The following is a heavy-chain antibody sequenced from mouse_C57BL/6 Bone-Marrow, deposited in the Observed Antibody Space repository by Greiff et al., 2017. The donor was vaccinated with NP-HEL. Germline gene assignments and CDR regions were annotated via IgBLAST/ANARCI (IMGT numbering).Heavy chain of an antibody. Sequence: VQLQQSGAELVKPGASVKISCKASGYAFSSYWMNWVKQRPGKGLEWIGQIYPGDGDPHYNGKFKGKATLTADKSSSTAYMQLSSLTSEDSAVYFCARTDYYGSSYDAYWGQGTLVTVSA. CDR2: IYPGDGDP. D-gene: IGHD1-1*01. V-gene: IGHV1-80*01. CDR1: GYAFSSYW. J-gene: IGHJ3*01. CDR3: ARTDYYGSSYDAY.